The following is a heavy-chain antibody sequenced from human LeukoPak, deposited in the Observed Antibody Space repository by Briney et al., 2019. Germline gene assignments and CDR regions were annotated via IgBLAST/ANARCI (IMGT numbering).Heavy chain of an antibody. V-gene: IGHV1-2*02. Sequence: ASVKVSCKASRYTFTGYYMHWVRQAPGQGLEWMGWINPNSGGTNYAQKFQGRVTMTRDTSISTAYMELSRLRSDDTAVYYCASLPAAAGIRYFDYWGQGTLVTVSS. CDR1: RYTFTGYY. CDR2: INPNSGGT. CDR3: ASLPAAAGIRYFDY. J-gene: IGHJ4*02. D-gene: IGHD6-13*01.